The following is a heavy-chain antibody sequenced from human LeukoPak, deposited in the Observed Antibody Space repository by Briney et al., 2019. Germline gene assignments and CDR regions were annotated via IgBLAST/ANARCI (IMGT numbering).Heavy chain of an antibody. CDR1: GGSISSSSYY. J-gene: IGHJ4*02. Sequence: SETLSLTCTVSGGSISSSSYYWGWIRQPPGKGLEWIGSIYYSGSTYYNPSLKGRVTISVDTSKNQFSLKLSSVTAADTAVYYCASLTYYYDSSGYYYVGYFDYWGQGTLVTVSS. D-gene: IGHD3-22*01. CDR2: IYYSGST. CDR3: ASLTYYYDSSGYYYVGYFDY. V-gene: IGHV4-39*01.